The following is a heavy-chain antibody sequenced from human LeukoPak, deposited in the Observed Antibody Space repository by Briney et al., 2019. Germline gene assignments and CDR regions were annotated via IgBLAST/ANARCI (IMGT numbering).Heavy chain of an antibody. Sequence: PGGSLRLSCAASGFTFSSYAMHWVRQAPGKGLEYVSAISSNGGSTYYANSVKGRFTISRDNSKNTLYLQMGSLRAEDMAVYYCARVAFDPLFDWLFGFMDYWGQGTLVTVSS. CDR2: ISSNGGST. J-gene: IGHJ4*02. V-gene: IGHV3-64*01. CDR3: ARVAFDPLFDWLFGFMDY. CDR1: GFTFSSYA. D-gene: IGHD3-9*01.